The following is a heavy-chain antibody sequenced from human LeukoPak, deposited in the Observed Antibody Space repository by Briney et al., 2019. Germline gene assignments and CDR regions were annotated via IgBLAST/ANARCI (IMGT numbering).Heavy chain of an antibody. Sequence: GGSLRLSCAASGFTVSSNYMNWVRQAPGKGLEWVSIIYSGGTTYYADSVKGRFTISRDNSKNTLFLQMNSLRAEDTAVYYCARGHWFAHLDYWGEGTLVTVSS. CDR1: GFTVSSNY. D-gene: IGHD3-9*01. CDR2: IYSGGTT. J-gene: IGHJ4*02. V-gene: IGHV3-53*01. CDR3: ARGHWFAHLDY.